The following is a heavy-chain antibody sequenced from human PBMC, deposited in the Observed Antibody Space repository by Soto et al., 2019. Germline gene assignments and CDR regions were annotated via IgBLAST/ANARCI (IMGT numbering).Heavy chain of an antibody. J-gene: IGHJ6*02. CDR2: ISTYNGNT. CDR3: ASDPYHVLMVNAPNLYGMDV. Sequence: QVQLVQSGAEVKKPGASVKVSCKASGYTFTTYDISWVRQAPGQGLEWMGRISTYNGNTNYPQSLQDRLTMTTDTSXXTXYXXLRSLRSDDTAVYYCASDPYHVLMVNAPNLYGMDVWGQGTTVTVSS. D-gene: IGHD2-8*01. CDR1: GYTFTTYD. V-gene: IGHV1-18*01.